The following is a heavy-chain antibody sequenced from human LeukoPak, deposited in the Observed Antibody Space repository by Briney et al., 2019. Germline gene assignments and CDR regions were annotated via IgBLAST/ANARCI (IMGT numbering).Heavy chain of an antibody. CDR3: AKGFGIVGATSQLFDY. D-gene: IGHD1-26*01. Sequence: GGSLRLSCAASGFTFSAYDMHWVRQAPGKGLEWVAVISNDGNKNHYADSVKGRFTISRDNSKNTLYLQMNSLRAEDTAVYYCAKGFGIVGATSQLFDYWGQGTLVTVSS. CDR2: ISNDGNKN. CDR1: GFTFSAYD. V-gene: IGHV3-30*04. J-gene: IGHJ4*02.